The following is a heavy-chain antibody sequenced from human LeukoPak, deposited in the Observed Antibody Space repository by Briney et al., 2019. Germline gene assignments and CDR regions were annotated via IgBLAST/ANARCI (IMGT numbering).Heavy chain of an antibody. CDR2: INQDGSKR. D-gene: IGHD2-2*01. J-gene: IGHJ3*02. CDR1: GFSFSDYW. CDR3: TRDPECSTSSCLDAFDI. V-gene: IGHV3-7*01. Sequence: GGSLRLSCAASGFSFSDYWMTWVRQAPGKGLEGVANINQDGSKRFYVDSVKGRFTISRDNARNSLYLQLDSLRAEDTAVYYCTRDPECSTSSCLDAFDIWGQGTTVTVSS.